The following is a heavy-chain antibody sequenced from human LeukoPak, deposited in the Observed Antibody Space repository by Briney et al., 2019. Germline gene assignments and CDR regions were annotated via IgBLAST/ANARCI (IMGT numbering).Heavy chain of an antibody. CDR1: GLTFSSYA. J-gene: IGHJ4*02. V-gene: IGHV3-23*01. CDR3: AKGSAYDFWSGYHPFDY. D-gene: IGHD3-3*01. CDR2: ISGSGGST. Sequence: GGSLRLSCAASGLTFSSYAMSWVRQAPGKGLEWVSAISGSGGSTYYADSVKGRFTISRDNSKNTLYLQMNSLRAEDTAVYYCAKGSAYDFWSGYHPFDYWGQGTLVTVSS.